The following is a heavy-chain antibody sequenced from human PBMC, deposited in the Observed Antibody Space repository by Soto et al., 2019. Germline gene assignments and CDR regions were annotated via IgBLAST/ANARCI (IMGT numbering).Heavy chain of an antibody. V-gene: IGHV4-59*01. J-gene: IGHJ4*02. CDR1: GCSSSSYY. D-gene: IGHD5-18*01. CDR3: ARGRGAAMAQFDY. CDR2: IYYSGST. Sequence: SETLSLTCTVSGCSSSSYYWSWIRQPPGKGLEWIGYIYYSGSTNYNPSLKSRVTISVDTSKNQFSLKLSSVTAADTAVYYCARGRGAAMAQFDYWGQGTLVTVSS.